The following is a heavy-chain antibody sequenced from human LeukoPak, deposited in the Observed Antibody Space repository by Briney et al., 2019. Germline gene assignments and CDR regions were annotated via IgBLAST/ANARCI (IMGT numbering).Heavy chain of an antibody. D-gene: IGHD3-16*02. CDR2: ISAYNGNT. CDR1: GYTFTSYG. CDR3: ARVDDYVWGSYRPKYYFDY. V-gene: IGHV1-18*01. J-gene: IGHJ4*02. Sequence: ASVKVSCKASGYTFTSYGISWVRQAPGQGLEWMGWISAYNGNTNYAQKLQGRVTMTTDTSTSTAYMELRSLRSDDTAVYYCARVDDYVWGSYRPKYYFDYWGQGTLVTVSS.